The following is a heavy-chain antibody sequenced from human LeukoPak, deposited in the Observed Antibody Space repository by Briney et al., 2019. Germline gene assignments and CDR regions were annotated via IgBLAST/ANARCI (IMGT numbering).Heavy chain of an antibody. Sequence: ASVKVSCKASGYTFTIYDSNWVRQATGQGLEWMGWMNPNSGNTGYAQKFQGRVTMTRNTSISTAYMELSSLRSEDTAVYYCARGKKYGFGPDYYYYYMDVWGKGTTVTISS. J-gene: IGHJ6*03. D-gene: IGHD3-16*01. CDR1: GYTFTIYD. CDR2: MNPNSGNT. V-gene: IGHV1-8*01. CDR3: ARGKKYGFGPDYYYYYMDV.